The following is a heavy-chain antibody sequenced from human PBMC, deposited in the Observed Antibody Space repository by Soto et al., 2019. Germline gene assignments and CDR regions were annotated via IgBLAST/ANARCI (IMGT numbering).Heavy chain of an antibody. CDR3: VRDSQRAFDI. CDR1: GFTFSSHW. J-gene: IGHJ3*02. V-gene: IGHV3-74*01. D-gene: IGHD6-25*01. Sequence: DLVESGGGLVQPRGSLRLSCAASGFTFSSHWMHWVRQAPGKGLLWVSRINTDGISTTYADSVKGRFTISRDNAKNTLSLQMNSLTADDTAVYYCVRDSQRAFDIWGQGTMVTVSS. CDR2: INTDGIST.